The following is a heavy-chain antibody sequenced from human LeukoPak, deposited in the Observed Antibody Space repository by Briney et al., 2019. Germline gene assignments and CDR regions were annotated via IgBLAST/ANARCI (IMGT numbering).Heavy chain of an antibody. V-gene: IGHV1-8*01. CDR1: GYTFTSYD. Sequence: ASVKVSCKASGYTFTSYDINWVRQATGQGLEWMGWMNPNSGNTGYAQKFQGRVTMTRNTSISTAYMELSSLRSEDTAVYYCATVGRDQLLYEANWFDPWGQGTLVTVSS. D-gene: IGHD2-2*02. J-gene: IGHJ5*02. CDR2: MNPNSGNT. CDR3: ATVGRDQLLYEANWFDP.